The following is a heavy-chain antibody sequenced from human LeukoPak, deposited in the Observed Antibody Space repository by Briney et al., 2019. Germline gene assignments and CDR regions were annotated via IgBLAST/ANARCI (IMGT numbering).Heavy chain of an antibody. CDR2: IYTSGST. Sequence: SQTLSLTCTVSGGSISSGSYYWSWIRQPAGKGLEWIGRIYTSGSTNYNPSLKSRVTISVDTSKNQFSLKLSSVAAADTAVYYCARSCRIVATAGYNWFDPWGQGTLVTVSS. CDR3: ARSCRIVATAGYNWFDP. J-gene: IGHJ5*02. V-gene: IGHV4-61*02. CDR1: GGSISSGSYY. D-gene: IGHD5-12*01.